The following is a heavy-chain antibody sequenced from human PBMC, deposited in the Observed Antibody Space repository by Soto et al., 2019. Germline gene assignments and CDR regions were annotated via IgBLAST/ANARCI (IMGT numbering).Heavy chain of an antibody. V-gene: IGHV1-8*01. D-gene: IGHD6-19*01. J-gene: IGHJ4*02. CDR1: GYTFTSYD. Sequence: GASVKVSCKASGYTFTSYDINWVRQATGQGLEWMGWMNPNSGNTGYAQKFQGRVTMTRNTSISTAYMELSSLRSEDTAVYYCARGSEEWLVTEFDYWGQGTLVTVSS. CDR3: ARGSEEWLVTEFDY. CDR2: MNPNSGNT.